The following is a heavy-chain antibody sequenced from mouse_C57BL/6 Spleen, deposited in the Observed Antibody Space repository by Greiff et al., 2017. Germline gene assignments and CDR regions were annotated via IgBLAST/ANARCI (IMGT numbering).Heavy chain of an antibody. Sequence: DVMLVESGGGLVKPGGSLKLSCAASGFTFSDYGMHWVRQAPEKGLEWVAYISSGSSTIYYADTVKGRFTISRYNAKNTLVLQMTSLRSEDTAMYYCARGDYDGYAMDYWGQGTSVTVSS. CDR3: ARGDYDGYAMDY. CDR1: GFTFSDYG. J-gene: IGHJ4*01. V-gene: IGHV5-17*01. CDR2: ISSGSSTI. D-gene: IGHD2-4*01.